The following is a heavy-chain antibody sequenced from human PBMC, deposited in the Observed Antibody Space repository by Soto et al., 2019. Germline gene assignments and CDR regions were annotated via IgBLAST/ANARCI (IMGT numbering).Heavy chain of an antibody. D-gene: IGHD3-22*01. J-gene: IGHJ5*02. CDR1: GGSISSSNW. V-gene: IGHV4-4*02. CDR3: AREGADAYYYDSSGYSNWFDP. CDR2: IYHSGST. Sequence: PSETLSLTGAVSGGSISSSNWWSWVRQPPGMGLEWIGEIYHSGSTNYNPSLKSRVTISVDKSKNQFSLKLSSVTAADTAVYYCAREGADAYYYDSSGYSNWFDPWGQGTLVTVSS.